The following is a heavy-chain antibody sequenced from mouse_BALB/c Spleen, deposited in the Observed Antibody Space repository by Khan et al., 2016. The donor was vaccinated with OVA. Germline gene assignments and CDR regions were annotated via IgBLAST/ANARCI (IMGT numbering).Heavy chain of an antibody. V-gene: IGHV1-20*02. Sequence: EVQLQESGPELVRPGASVKISCKASGYSFTGYFMNWVMQRHGKSLEWIGRINPHIGETFYNQRFKDKATLTVDESSSTAHMELRSLASEDSAVYYCTRIYRSDFDYWGQGTTVTVSS. CDR3: TRIYRSDFDY. CDR2: INPHIGET. CDR1: GYSFTGYF. D-gene: IGHD1-1*01. J-gene: IGHJ2*01.